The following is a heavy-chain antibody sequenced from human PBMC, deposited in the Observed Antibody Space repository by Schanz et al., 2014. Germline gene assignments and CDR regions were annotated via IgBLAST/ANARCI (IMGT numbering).Heavy chain of an antibody. CDR3: AKSDAFDI. V-gene: IGHV3-74*02. Sequence: EMQLLESGGGLVQPGGSLRLSCAGSGFTFSNYAMTWVRQAPGKGLEWVSRINGDGSRTAYADSVKGRFTISRDNAKNTLYLQMNSLRAEDTAVYYCAKSDAFDIWGQGTLVTVSS. J-gene: IGHJ3*02. CDR2: INGDGSRT. CDR1: GFTFSNYA.